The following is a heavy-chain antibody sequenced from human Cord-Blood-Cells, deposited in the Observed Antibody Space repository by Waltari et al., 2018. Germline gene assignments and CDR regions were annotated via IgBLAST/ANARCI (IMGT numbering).Heavy chain of an antibody. D-gene: IGHD6-13*01. V-gene: IGHV4-39*07. Sequence: QLQLQESGPGLVKPSETLSLTCTVSGGSISSSSYYWGWIRQPPGKGLEWIGSIYYSGGTYYNPSLKSRVTISVDTSKNQFSLKLSSVTAADTAVYYCARQDSSSWYWFDPWGQGTLVTVSS. J-gene: IGHJ5*02. CDR1: GGSISSSSYY. CDR2: IYYSGGT. CDR3: ARQDSSSWYWFDP.